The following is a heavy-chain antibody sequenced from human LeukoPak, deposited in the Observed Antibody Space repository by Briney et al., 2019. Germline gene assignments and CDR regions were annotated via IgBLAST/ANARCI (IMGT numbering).Heavy chain of an antibody. V-gene: IGHV3-21*01. J-gene: IGHJ4*02. Sequence: GGSLRLSCAASGFTFSRNSMNWVRQAPGRGLEWVPSISSSSSYIYYADSMKGRFTISRDNDKNSLFLQMNSLRAEDTAVYYCARGSGPTLTTVDYWGQGTLVTVSS. CDR3: ARGSGPTLTTVDY. D-gene: IGHD4-17*01. CDR1: GFTFSRNS. CDR2: ISSSSSYI.